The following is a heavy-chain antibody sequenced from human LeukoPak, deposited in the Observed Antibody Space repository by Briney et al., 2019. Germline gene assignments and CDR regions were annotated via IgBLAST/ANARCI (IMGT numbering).Heavy chain of an antibody. CDR3: AREVFGSTYYYDSSGYPYFDY. CDR1: GGSISSYY. D-gene: IGHD3-22*01. J-gene: IGHJ4*02. CDR2: IYTSGST. V-gene: IGHV4-4*07. Sequence: SETLSLTCTVSGGSISSYYWSWIRQPAGKGLEWIGRIYTSGSTNYNPSLKSRVTMSVDTSKNRFSLKLSSVTAADTAVYYCAREVFGSTYYYDSSGYPYFDYWGRGTLVTVSS.